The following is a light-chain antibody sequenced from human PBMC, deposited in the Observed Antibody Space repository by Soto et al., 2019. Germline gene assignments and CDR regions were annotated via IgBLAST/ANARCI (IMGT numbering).Light chain of an antibody. V-gene: IGKV1-5*03. CDR3: QQYNSYSIT. CDR1: QSISSW. CDR2: KAS. Sequence: DIQSTQSPPTLSSSVVDIVTITCRASQSISSWLAWYQQKPGKAPKLLIYKASSLESGVPSRFSGSGSGTEFTLTISSLQPHDFATYYCQQYNSYSITFGQGTRLEIK. J-gene: IGKJ5*01.